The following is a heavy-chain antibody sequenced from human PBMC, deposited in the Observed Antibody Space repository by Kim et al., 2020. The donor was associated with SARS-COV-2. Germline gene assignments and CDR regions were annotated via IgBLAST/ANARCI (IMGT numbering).Heavy chain of an antibody. J-gene: IGHJ5*02. CDR1: GASINSGGYS. CDR3: ATVPDYGPNWFDP. D-gene: IGHD4-17*01. V-gene: IGHV4-30-2*01. Sequence: SETLSLTCVVSGASINSGGYSWTWIRQPPGKVLEWVGYIYYNGNTYYNPSLKSRVTMSVDKSNNQFSLQLTSVTAADTAVYYCATVPDYGPNWFDPWGQGTLVTVSS. CDR2: IYYNGNT.